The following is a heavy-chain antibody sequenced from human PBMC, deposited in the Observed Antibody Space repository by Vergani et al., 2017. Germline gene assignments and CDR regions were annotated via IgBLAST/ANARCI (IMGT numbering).Heavy chain of an antibody. CDR3: AKVFDYGDYYYYGMDV. CDR1: GFTFSSYG. V-gene: IGHV3-30*18. D-gene: IGHD4-17*01. J-gene: IGHJ6*02. CDR2: ISYDGSNK. Sequence: QVQLVESGGGVVQPGRSLRLSCAASGFTFSSYGMHWVRQAPGKGLEWVAVISYDGSNKYYADSVKGRFTISRDNSKNTLYLQMNSLRAEDTAVYYCAKVFDYGDYYYYGMDVWGQGTTVTVSS.